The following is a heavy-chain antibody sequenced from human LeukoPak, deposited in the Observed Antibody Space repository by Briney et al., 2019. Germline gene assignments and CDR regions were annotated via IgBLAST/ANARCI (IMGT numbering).Heavy chain of an antibody. V-gene: IGHV4-30-4*01. J-gene: IGHJ3*02. CDR3: ARDPSHEFEYSSSSRLVHDAFDI. CDR1: GGSISSGDYY. CDR2: IYYSGST. D-gene: IGHD6-6*01. Sequence: KPSETLSLTCTVSGGSISSGDYYWSWIRQPPEKGLEWIGYIYYSGSTYYNPSLKSRVTISVDRSKNQFSLKLSSVTAADTAVYYCARDPSHEFEYSSSSRLVHDAFDIWGQGTMVTVSS.